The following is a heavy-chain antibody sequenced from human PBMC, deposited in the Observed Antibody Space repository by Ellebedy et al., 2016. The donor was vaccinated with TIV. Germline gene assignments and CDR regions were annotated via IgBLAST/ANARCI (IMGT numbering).Heavy chain of an antibody. Sequence: SVKVSCKASGGTFSSYGINWVRQAPGQGLEWMGGVIPIFGTANYAQKFQGRVTITADQSTNTAYMELSSLSSEDTAVYYCANPYCSGGSCYSRRFYFDSWGQGILVTVSS. CDR3: ANPYCSGGSCYSRRFYFDS. CDR1: GGTFSSYG. V-gene: IGHV1-69*13. J-gene: IGHJ4*02. D-gene: IGHD2-15*01. CDR2: VIPIFGTA.